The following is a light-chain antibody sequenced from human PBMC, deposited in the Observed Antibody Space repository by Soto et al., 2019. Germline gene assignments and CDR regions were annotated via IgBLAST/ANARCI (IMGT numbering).Light chain of an antibody. CDR1: QGISSA. Sequence: AIQLTQSPSSLSASVGDRVTITCRASQGISSALAWYQQKPGKAPKLLIYDASSLESGVPSRFSGSGSGTDFTLTITSLQPEDFAAYYCQQFNSYPWTFGQGTKVEIK. J-gene: IGKJ1*01. CDR2: DAS. V-gene: IGKV1-13*02. CDR3: QQFNSYPWT.